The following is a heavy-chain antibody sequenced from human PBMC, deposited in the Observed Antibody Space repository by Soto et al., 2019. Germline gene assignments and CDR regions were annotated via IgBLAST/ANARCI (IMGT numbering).Heavy chain of an antibody. V-gene: IGHV4-4*07. CDR1: GGSISNYY. Sequence: PSETLSLTCTVSGGSISNYYWNWIRQPAGKGLEWLGRIYTSGSTNYNPSLKSRVTTSVDTSKNQFSLKLSSVTAADTAVYYCARDVQSGYTYGYDWIDPWGQGALVTVSS. CDR2: IYTSGST. CDR3: ARDVQSGYTYGYDWIDP. D-gene: IGHD5-18*01. J-gene: IGHJ5*02.